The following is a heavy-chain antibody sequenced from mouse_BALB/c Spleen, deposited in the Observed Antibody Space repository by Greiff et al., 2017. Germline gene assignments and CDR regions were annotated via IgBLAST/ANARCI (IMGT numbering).Heavy chain of an antibody. CDR2: IYPGSGST. J-gene: IGHJ2*01. V-gene: IGHV1S22*01. CDR1: GYTFTSYW. CDR3: TRNYYGSSLGY. D-gene: IGHD1-1*01. Sequence: LQQPGSELVRPGASVKLSCKASGYTFTSYWMHWVKQRPGQGLEWIGNIYPGSGSTNYDEKFKSKATLTVDTSSSTAYMQLSSLTSEDSAVYYCTRNYYGSSLGYWGPGTTLTVSS.